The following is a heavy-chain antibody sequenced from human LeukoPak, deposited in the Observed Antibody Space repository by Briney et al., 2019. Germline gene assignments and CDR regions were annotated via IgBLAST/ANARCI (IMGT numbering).Heavy chain of an antibody. CDR3: ARGMGDY. D-gene: IGHD5-24*01. J-gene: IGHJ4*02. CDR1: GFAFSSHW. Sequence: VGSLRLSCAASGFAFSSHWMTCVRQAPGEGLKWVANIKQDGSEKYYVSSVKGRFTISRENTRNSLYLQMNSLRVEDTAMYYCARGMGDYWGRGTLVTVGS. V-gene: IGHV3-7*03. CDR2: IKQDGSEK.